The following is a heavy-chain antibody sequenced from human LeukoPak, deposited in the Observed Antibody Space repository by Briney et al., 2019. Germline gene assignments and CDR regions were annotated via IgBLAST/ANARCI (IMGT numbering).Heavy chain of an antibody. Sequence: PGGSLRLSCAASGFTFSSYWMHWVRQAPGKGLVWVSRINSDGRGTSYADSVEGRFTISRDNAKNTLYLQMNSLRAEDTAVYYCARVLFSSSWYFDHWGQGTLVTVSS. V-gene: IGHV3-74*01. D-gene: IGHD6-13*01. CDR1: GFTFSSYW. CDR2: INSDGRGT. CDR3: ARVLFSSSWYFDH. J-gene: IGHJ4*02.